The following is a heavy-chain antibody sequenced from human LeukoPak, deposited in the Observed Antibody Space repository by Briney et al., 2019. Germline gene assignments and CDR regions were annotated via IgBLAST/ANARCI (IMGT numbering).Heavy chain of an antibody. CDR2: INPKSGGT. V-gene: IGHV1-2*02. CDR1: GYTFTGYY. J-gene: IGHJ5*02. D-gene: IGHD3-16*01. CDR3: ARGGYDYVWGSYRINNWFDP. Sequence: ASVKVSCKASGYTFTGYYMHWVRQAPGQGLEWMGWINPKSGGTNYAQKFQGRVTMTRDTSIHTAYMELSRLRSDDTAVYYCARGGYDYVWGSYRINNWFDPWGQGTLVAVSS.